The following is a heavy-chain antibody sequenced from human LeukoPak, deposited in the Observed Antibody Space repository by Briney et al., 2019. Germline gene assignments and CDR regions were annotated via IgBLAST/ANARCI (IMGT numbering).Heavy chain of an antibody. CDR2: ISSSSYI. D-gene: IGHD1/OR15-1a*01. V-gene: IGHV3-21*01. CDR1: GFTFSSYS. CDR3: ARVGEQEYFQH. Sequence: PGGSLRLSCAASGFTFSSYSMNWVRQAPGKGLEWVSSISSSSYIYYADSVKGRFTISRDNAKNSLYLQMNSLRAEDTAVYYCARVGEQEYFQHWGQGTLVTVSS. J-gene: IGHJ1*01.